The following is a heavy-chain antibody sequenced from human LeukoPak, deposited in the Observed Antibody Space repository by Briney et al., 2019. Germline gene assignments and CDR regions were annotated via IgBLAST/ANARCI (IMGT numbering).Heavy chain of an antibody. D-gene: IGHD3-9*01. J-gene: IGHJ5*02. CDR2: IIPILGIA. Sequence: SVKVSCKASGATFSSYAISWVRQAPGQGLEWMGRIIPILGIANYAQKFPGRVTITADKSTSTAYMELSSVRSEDTAVYYCARECLPPILTGQYPKYNWFDPWGQGTLVTVSS. CDR3: ARECLPPILTGQYPKYNWFDP. CDR1: GATFSSYA. V-gene: IGHV1-69*04.